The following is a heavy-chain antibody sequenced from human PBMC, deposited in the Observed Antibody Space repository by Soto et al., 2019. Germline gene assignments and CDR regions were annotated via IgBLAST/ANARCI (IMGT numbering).Heavy chain of an antibody. CDR3: ARAGGEYCITSTCYSFFDS. CDR1: GFTLSSYW. CDR2: INSDGSRS. Sequence: GGSLRLSCAASGFTLSSYWMHWVRQGPGKGLVWVSRINSDGSRSTYADSVKGRFTISRDNAKNTLYRQMNSLRAEDTAVYYCARAGGEYCITSTCYSFFDSWGRGTLVTVSS. J-gene: IGHJ4*02. V-gene: IGHV3-74*01. D-gene: IGHD2-2*01.